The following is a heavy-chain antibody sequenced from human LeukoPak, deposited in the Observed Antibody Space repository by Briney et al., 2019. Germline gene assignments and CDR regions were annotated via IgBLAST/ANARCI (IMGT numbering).Heavy chain of an antibody. CDR2: ISYSGNT. D-gene: IGHD6-13*01. Sequence: SETLSLSCSVSGGSIRNYYSSWIRRPPGKGLEWIGYISYSGNTNYNPSLKSRLTISVDLSTNQFSLKLTSVTGADTAVYYCARHSSWYYDFDYWGQGTLVTVSS. V-gene: IGHV4-59*08. J-gene: IGHJ4*02. CDR3: ARHSSWYYDFDY. CDR1: GGSIRNYY.